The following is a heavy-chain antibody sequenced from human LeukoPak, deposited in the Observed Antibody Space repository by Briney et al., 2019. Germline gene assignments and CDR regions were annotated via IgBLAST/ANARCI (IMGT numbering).Heavy chain of an antibody. V-gene: IGHV3-53*04. CDR3: ARDHIGDGYNLDY. D-gene: IGHD5-24*01. J-gene: IGHJ4*02. Sequence: GGSLRLSCAASGFTVISNYMSWVRQAPGKGLEWVSVIYSGGSTYYADSVKGRFTISGHNSKNTLYLQMNSLRPEDTAVYFCARDHIGDGYNLDYWGQGTLVTVSS. CDR1: GFTVISNY. CDR2: IYSGGST.